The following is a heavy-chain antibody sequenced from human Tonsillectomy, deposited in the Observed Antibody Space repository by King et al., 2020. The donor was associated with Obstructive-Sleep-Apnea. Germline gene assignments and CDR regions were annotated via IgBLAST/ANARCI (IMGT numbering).Heavy chain of an antibody. Sequence: VQLVESGSELKMPGASVKVSCKASGYTFTTYGMHWVRQAPGQGLEWMGWINTNTGNPAYAQGFRGRFDFSLDTSVSTAYLQISSLQAEDTAVYYCASGSRIPDYWGQGTLVTVSS. V-gene: IGHV7-4-1*02. CDR3: ASGSRIPDY. CDR1: GYTFTTYG. J-gene: IGHJ4*02. D-gene: IGHD6-25*01. CDR2: INTNTGNP.